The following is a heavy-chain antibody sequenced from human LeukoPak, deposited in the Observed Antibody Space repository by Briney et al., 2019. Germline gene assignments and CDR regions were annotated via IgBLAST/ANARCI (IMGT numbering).Heavy chain of an antibody. Sequence: PGGSLRLSCAASGFTFRTYGMHWVRQAPGKGLEWVAFMRYDGSNEYYAGSVKGRFTISRDNSKNTLYLQMNSLRAEDTAVYYCAKDYYGSGSLFDYWGQGTLVTVSS. CDR3: AKDYYGSGSLFDY. CDR1: GFTFRTYG. D-gene: IGHD3-10*01. J-gene: IGHJ4*02. V-gene: IGHV3-30*02. CDR2: MRYDGSNE.